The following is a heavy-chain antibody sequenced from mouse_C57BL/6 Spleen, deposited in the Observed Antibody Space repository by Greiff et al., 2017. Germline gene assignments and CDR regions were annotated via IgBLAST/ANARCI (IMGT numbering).Heavy chain of an antibody. J-gene: IGHJ4*01. CDR2: IYPSDSET. Sequence: QVQLQQPGAELVRPGSSVKLSCKASGYTFTSYWMDWVKQRPGQGLEWIGNIYPSDSETHYNQKFKDKATLTVDKSSSTAYMQLSSLTSEDAAVYYCARDGYHYAMDYWGQGTSVTVSS. D-gene: IGHD2-3*01. CDR3: ARDGYHYAMDY. V-gene: IGHV1-61*01. CDR1: GYTFTSYW.